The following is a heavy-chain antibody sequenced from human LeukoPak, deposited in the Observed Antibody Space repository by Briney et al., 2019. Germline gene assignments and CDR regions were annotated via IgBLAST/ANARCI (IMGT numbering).Heavy chain of an antibody. CDR3: AREGGYSNAFDI. J-gene: IGHJ3*02. Sequence: ESGPTLVNPTQTLTLTCTFSGFSLSTSGMRVSWIRQPPGKALEWLARIDWDDDKFYSTSLKTRLTISKDTSKNQVVLTMTNMDPVDTATYYCAREGGYSNAFDIWGQGTMVTVSS. CDR2: IDWDDDK. V-gene: IGHV2-70*04. D-gene: IGHD5-18*01. CDR1: GFSLSTSGMR.